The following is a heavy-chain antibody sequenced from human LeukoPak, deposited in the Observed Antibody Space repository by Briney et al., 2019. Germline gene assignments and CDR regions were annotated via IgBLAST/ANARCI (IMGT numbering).Heavy chain of an antibody. V-gene: IGHV1-69*13. CDR1: GYTFTSYG. CDR3: AREPHPSGFDY. CDR2: IIPIFGTA. Sequence: SVNVSCKASGYTFTSYGISWVRQAPGQGLEWMGGIIPIFGTANYAQKFQGRVTITADESTSTAYMELSSLRSEDTAVYYCAREPHPSGFDYWGQGTLVTVSS. J-gene: IGHJ4*02. D-gene: IGHD6-19*01.